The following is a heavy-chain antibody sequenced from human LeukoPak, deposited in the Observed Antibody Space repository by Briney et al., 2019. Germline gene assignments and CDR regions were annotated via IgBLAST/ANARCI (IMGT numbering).Heavy chain of an antibody. CDR2: IYYSGNA. Sequence: SETLSLTCTVSSGSISTYYWSWIRQPPGKGLEWIGFIYYSGNANYNPSLKSRVTVSVDTSKNQFSLKLSSVTAADTAVYRCARHIGGSGSHDAFDIWGQGTMVTVSS. CDR3: ARHIGGSGSHDAFDI. V-gene: IGHV4-59*08. CDR1: SGSISTYY. D-gene: IGHD3-10*01. J-gene: IGHJ3*02.